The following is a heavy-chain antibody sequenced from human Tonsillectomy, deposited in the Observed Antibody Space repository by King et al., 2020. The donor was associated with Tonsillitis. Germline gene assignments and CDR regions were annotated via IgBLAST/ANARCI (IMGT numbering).Heavy chain of an antibody. CDR2: IYPGDSVT. V-gene: IGHV5-51*01. Sequence: VQLVQSGAEVKKPGESLKISCKGSGYSFTSYWIGWVRQMPGKGLEWLGSIYPGDSVTSYSPSFQVPVTIPADTSISTAYLQGSSLKASDTAMYYFARQGGYGGSHYFDYWGQGTLVTVSS. J-gene: IGHJ4*02. CDR1: GYSFTSYW. D-gene: IGHD1-26*01. CDR3: ARQGGYGGSHYFDY.